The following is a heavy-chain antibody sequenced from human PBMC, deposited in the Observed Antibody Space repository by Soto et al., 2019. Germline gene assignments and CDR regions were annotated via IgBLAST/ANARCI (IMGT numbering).Heavy chain of an antibody. V-gene: IGHV3-15*01. Sequence: GGSLRLSCAASGFTFSNAWMSWVRQAPGKGLEWVGRIKSKTDGGTTDYAAPVKGRFTISRDDSKNTLYLQMNSLKTEDTAVYYCTTMVRGVPYYYYYYMDVWGKGTTVTVSS. CDR3: TTMVRGVPYYYYYYMDV. D-gene: IGHD3-10*01. CDR1: GFTFSNAW. J-gene: IGHJ6*03. CDR2: IKSKTDGGTT.